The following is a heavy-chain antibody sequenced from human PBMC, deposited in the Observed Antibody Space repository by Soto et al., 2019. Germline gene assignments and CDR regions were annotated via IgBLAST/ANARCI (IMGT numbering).Heavy chain of an antibody. D-gene: IGHD2-21*01. Sequence: PVDSLKISLQVSGYTFTIYWIGWVRHMPRKGLECMGIIYPIDPHTRYSPSFQGQVTISANQSINTAYLLGDSLKASDTAMYYCARQHSHYYYYGMDVWAQGTTVTVSS. V-gene: IGHV5-51*01. CDR3: ARQHSHYYYYGMDV. CDR1: GYTFTIYW. CDR2: IYPIDPHT. J-gene: IGHJ6*02.